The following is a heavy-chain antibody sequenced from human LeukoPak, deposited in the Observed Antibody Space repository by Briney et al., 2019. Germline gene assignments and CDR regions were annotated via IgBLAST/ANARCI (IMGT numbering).Heavy chain of an antibody. V-gene: IGHV4-59*01. Sequence: PSETLSLTCTVSGASISSYYWSWIRQPPGKGLEWIGYIYYSGTTNYNPSLNSRVTISVDTSKSQFSLNLSSVTAADTAVYHCASGEVAATQGPFDNWGQGTLVTVSS. J-gene: IGHJ4*02. CDR2: IYYSGTT. CDR3: ASGEVAATQGPFDN. D-gene: IGHD2-15*01. CDR1: GASISSYY.